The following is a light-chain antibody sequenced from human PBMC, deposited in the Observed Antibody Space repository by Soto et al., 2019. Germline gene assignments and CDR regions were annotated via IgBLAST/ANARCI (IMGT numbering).Light chain of an antibody. V-gene: IGKV3-15*01. Sequence: EILMTQSPASLSVSPGEKATLSCRASQSVSTNLVWYQQKLGQSPRLLIYDASTRPTGIPARFGGMGSGTQFSPTITSLQYEDSAVYYCQQYHKRPPLTFGGGTKVEI. CDR1: QSVSTN. CDR3: QQYHKRPPLT. J-gene: IGKJ4*01. CDR2: DAS.